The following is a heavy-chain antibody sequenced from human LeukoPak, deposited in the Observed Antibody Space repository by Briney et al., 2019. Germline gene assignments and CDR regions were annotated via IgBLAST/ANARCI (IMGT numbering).Heavy chain of an antibody. CDR3: TTELGYTAMVQTLIDY. J-gene: IGHJ4*02. CDR2: IKSKTDGGTT. V-gene: IGHV3-15*01. CDR1: GFIFDDHG. Sequence: GGSLRLSCAASGFIFDDHGMHWVRQAPGKGLEWVGRIKSKTDGGTTDYAAPVKGRFTISRDDSKNTLYLQMNSLKTEDTAVYYCTTELGYTAMVQTLIDYWGQGTLVTVSS. D-gene: IGHD5-18*01.